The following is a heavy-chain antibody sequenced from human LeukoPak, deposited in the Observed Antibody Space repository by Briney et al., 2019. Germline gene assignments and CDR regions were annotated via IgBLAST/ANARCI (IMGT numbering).Heavy chain of an antibody. Sequence: SETLSLTCTVSGGSISSYYWSWIRQHPGKGLEWIGYIYYSGSTCYNPSLKSRVTISVDTSKNQFSLNLSSVTAAETAVYYCARDPSGGYCGGDCYGWFDPWGQGTLVTVSS. CDR2: IYYSGST. CDR3: ARDPSGGYCGGDCYGWFDP. J-gene: IGHJ5*02. V-gene: IGHV4-59*06. D-gene: IGHD2-21*02. CDR1: GGSISSYY.